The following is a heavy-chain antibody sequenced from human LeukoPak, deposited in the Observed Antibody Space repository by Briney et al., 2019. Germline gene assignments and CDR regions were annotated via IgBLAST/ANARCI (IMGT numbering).Heavy chain of an antibody. D-gene: IGHD4-11*01. CDR3: ARLADYGNYGPREYLDF. V-gene: IGHV3-21*01. CDR2: MIISSSSI. CDR1: GFTFSNYG. J-gene: IGHJ4*02. Sequence: GGSLRLSCAASGFTFSNYGMNWVRQAPGKGLEWVSSMIISSSSIYYADSLKGLFTISRDNAKTSLYLQMNSLRAEDTAVYYCARLADYGNYGPREYLDFWGQGTLVTVCS.